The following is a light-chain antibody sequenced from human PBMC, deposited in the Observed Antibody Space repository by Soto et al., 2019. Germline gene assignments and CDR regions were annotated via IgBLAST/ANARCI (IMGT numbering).Light chain of an antibody. J-gene: IGKJ1*01. CDR1: QSVSSSY. CDR2: GAS. Sequence: EIVLTQSPGTLSLSPGERATLSCRASQSVSSSYLAWYQQKPGQAPRLLIYGASSRATGIPDRFRGSESGTDFTLTISRLEPEDFAVYDCHHYGSSPRTFGQGTKVDI. CDR3: HHYGSSPRT. V-gene: IGKV3-20*01.